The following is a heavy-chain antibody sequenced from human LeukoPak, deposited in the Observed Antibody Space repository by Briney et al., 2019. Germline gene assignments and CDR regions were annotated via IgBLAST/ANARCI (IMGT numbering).Heavy chain of an antibody. CDR2: VSSTGGST. CDR3: AARRYSSSWYLIDY. Sequence: GGSLRLSCAASGFTFSTYGMSWVRQAPGKGLEWVSAVSSTGGSTYYADSVKGRFTISRDNSKNTLFLQINSLRSDDTAVYYCAARRYSSSWYLIDYWGQGTLVTVSS. V-gene: IGHV3-23*01. J-gene: IGHJ4*02. D-gene: IGHD6-13*01. CDR1: GFTFSTYG.